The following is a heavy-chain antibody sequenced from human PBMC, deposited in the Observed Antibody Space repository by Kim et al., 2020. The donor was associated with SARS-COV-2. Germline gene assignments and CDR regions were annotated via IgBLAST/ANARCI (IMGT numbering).Heavy chain of an antibody. D-gene: IGHD5-18*01. V-gene: IGHV3-53*04. J-gene: IGHJ6*02. Sequence: DSVKGRFTISRQNTKNTLYLQMNSLRAEETAVYYCARWGRSSGYYYGMAVWGQGTTVTVSS. CDR3: ARWGRSSGYYYGMAV.